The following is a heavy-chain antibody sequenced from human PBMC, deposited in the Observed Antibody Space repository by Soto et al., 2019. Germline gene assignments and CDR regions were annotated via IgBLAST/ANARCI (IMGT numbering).Heavy chain of an antibody. CDR2: ISGSGGST. V-gene: IGHV3-23*01. Sequence: PGGSLRLSCAASGFTFSSYAMSWVRQAPGKGLEWVSAISGSGGSTYYADSVKGRFTISRDNSKNTLYLQMNSLRAEDTAVYHCAKDIRPQEGQWLVPNYHYGMDVWGQGTTVTVSS. D-gene: IGHD6-19*01. CDR3: AKDIRPQEGQWLVPNYHYGMDV. CDR1: GFTFSSYA. J-gene: IGHJ6*02.